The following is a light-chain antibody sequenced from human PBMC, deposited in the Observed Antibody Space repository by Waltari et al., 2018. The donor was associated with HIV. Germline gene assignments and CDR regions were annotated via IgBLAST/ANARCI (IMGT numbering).Light chain of an antibody. CDR1: SSNLGSNY. Sequence: QSVLTQPPSASGTPGQRVTISCSGSSSNLGSNYVYWYQQLPGTAPKLLIYRSNRRPSGVPDRFSGSKSGNTASLTISGLQAEDEADYYCCSYAGSSVYVFGSGTEVAVL. CDR2: RSN. J-gene: IGLJ1*01. CDR3: CSYAGSSVYV. V-gene: IGLV1-47*01.